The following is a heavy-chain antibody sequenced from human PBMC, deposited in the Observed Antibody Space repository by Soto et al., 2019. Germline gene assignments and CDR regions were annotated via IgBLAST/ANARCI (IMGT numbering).Heavy chain of an antibody. Sequence: ASVKVSCKASGYTFTGYYMHWVRQAPGQGLEWMGWINPNSGGTNYAQKFQGWVTMTRDTSISTAYMELSRLRSDDTAVYYCARVKPTYYYDSSGPADAFDIWGQGTMVTVSS. CDR3: ARVKPTYYYDSSGPADAFDI. V-gene: IGHV1-2*04. CDR1: GYTFTGYY. D-gene: IGHD3-22*01. J-gene: IGHJ3*02. CDR2: INPNSGGT.